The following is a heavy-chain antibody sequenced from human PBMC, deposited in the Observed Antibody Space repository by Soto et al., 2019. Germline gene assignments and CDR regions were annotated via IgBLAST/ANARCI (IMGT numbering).Heavy chain of an antibody. CDR3: ARNYYDGSGLFY. D-gene: IGHD3-22*01. V-gene: IGHV4-39*01. CDR2: LDYGGAT. Sequence: SETLSLTCTFSSGSISSTIYHWVWIRRPPGKGLEWIGSLDYGGATFYNPSLKSRVTISADTSKSQFFLKVQSVTAADTALYYCARNYYDGSGLFYWGQGTLVT. J-gene: IGHJ4*02. CDR1: SGSISSTIYH.